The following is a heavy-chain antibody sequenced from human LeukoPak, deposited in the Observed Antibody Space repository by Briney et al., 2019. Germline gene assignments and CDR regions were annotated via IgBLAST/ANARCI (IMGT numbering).Heavy chain of an antibody. CDR3: AKDIGQINGRGWFDP. J-gene: IGHJ5*02. V-gene: IGHV4-59*01. D-gene: IGHD2-8*01. CDR1: GGSMSNSY. Sequence: PSETLSLTCTVSGGSMSNSYWTWIRQSPGKGLEWIALIYYNGASDYNPSLWSRVTISIDTSRNQFSLSLGSVTAADTAVYYCAKDIGQINGRGWFDPWGQGTLVTVSS. CDR2: IYYNGAS.